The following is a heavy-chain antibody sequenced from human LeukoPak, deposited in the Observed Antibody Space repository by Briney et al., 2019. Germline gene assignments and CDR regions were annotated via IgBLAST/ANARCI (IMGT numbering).Heavy chain of an antibody. Sequence: PGGSLRLSXAASGFTFRSYAMSWVRQAPGKGLEWVSAISGSGGSTYYADSVKGRFTISRDNSKNTLYLQMNSLRAEDTAVYYCAKDFVGYRDYWGQGTLVTVSS. D-gene: IGHD3-16*02. V-gene: IGHV3-23*01. CDR3: AKDFVGYRDY. CDR1: GFTFRSYA. J-gene: IGHJ4*02. CDR2: ISGSGGST.